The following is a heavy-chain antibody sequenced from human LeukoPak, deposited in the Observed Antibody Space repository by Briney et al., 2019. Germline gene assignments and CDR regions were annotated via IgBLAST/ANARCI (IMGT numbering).Heavy chain of an antibody. D-gene: IGHD1-1*01. V-gene: IGHV4-59*08. CDR1: GGSIYSYY. Sequence: SETLSLTCTVSGGSIYSYYWSWIRQPPGKGLEWIGYIYYSGTTNYNPSLKSRVTISVDTPKNQVSLKLSSATAADTAVYYCARHDGTTLPFDYWGQGTLVTVSS. CDR3: ARHDGTTLPFDY. J-gene: IGHJ4*02. CDR2: IYYSGTT.